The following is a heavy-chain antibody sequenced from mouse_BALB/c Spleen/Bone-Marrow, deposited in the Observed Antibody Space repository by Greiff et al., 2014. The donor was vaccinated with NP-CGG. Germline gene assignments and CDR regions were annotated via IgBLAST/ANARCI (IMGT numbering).Heavy chain of an antibody. D-gene: IGHD1-1*01. Sequence: EVQLQQSGAELVKPGASVKLSCTASGFNIKDTYMHWVKQRPEQGLEWIGRIDPANGNTKYDPKFQGKATITADTSSNTAYLQLNSMTSKDAAVYYCASYCYDSSSFAYWGQGTMVTVSA. CDR3: ASYCYDSSSFAY. CDR2: IDPANGNT. CDR1: GFNIKDTY. J-gene: IGHJ3*01. V-gene: IGHV14-3*02.